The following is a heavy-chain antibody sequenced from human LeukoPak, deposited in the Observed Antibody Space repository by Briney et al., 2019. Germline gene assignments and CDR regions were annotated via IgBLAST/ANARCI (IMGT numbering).Heavy chain of an antibody. V-gene: IGHV4-4*07. CDR3: ARGSTDLDY. J-gene: IGHJ4*02. CDR1: GGSISSYY. Sequence: SETLSLTCSVSGGSISSYYWSWIRQPAGKGREWIGRIYTTGNTDYNPSLKSRVTMSVDTSKNQFSLKLSSVTAAVTAVYYCARGSTDLDYCGQGTLVTVSS. CDR2: IYTTGNT.